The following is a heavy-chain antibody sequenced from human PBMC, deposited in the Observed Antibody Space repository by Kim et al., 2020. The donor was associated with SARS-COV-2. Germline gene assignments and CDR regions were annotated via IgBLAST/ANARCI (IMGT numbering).Heavy chain of an antibody. Sequence: SQTLSLTCAISGDSVSSNSAAWNWIRQSPSRGLEWLGRTYYRSKWYNDYAVSVKSRITINPDISKNQFSLQLNSVTPEDTAVYYCARGRAVAGYYYYGMDVWGQGTTVTVSS. D-gene: IGHD6-19*01. CDR3: ARGRAVAGYYYYGMDV. CDR1: GDSVSSNSAA. CDR2: TYYRSKWYN. V-gene: IGHV6-1*01. J-gene: IGHJ6*02.